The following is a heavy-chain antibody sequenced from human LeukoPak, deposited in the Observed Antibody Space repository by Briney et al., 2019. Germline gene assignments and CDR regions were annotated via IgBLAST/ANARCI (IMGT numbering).Heavy chain of an antibody. CDR1: GFTFSSYA. V-gene: IGHV3-64*01. J-gene: IGHJ4*02. CDR2: ISSNGGST. Sequence: AGGSLRLSCAASGFTFSSYAMHWVRQAPGKGLEYVSAISSNGGSTYYANSVKGRFTISRDNSKNTLYLQMGSLRAEDMAVYYCARDGDYDILTGYYTRFDYWGQGTLVTVSS. D-gene: IGHD3-9*01. CDR3: ARDGDYDILTGYYTRFDY.